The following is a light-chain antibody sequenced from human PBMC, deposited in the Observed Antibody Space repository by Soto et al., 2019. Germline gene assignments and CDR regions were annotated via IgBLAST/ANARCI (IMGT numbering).Light chain of an antibody. CDR1: QSISSW. CDR2: QAS. J-gene: IGKJ2*01. V-gene: IGKV1-5*03. CDR3: QQYNSYSDT. Sequence: DIPMTQSPSTLSASVGDRVTISCRATQSISSWLAWYQQKPGKAPKLLIYQASSLESGVPSRFSGSGSGTEFALTISSLQPDDFATYYYQQYNSYSDTFGQGTKLEIK.